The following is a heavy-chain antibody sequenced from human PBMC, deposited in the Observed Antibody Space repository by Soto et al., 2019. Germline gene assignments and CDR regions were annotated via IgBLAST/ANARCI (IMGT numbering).Heavy chain of an antibody. CDR3: ASYSNYYYDSSGYYADAFDI. V-gene: IGHV1-69*01. D-gene: IGHD3-22*01. CDR1: GGTFSSYA. Sequence: QVQLVQSGAEVKKPGSSVKVSCKASGGTFSSYAISWVRQAPGQGLEWMGGIIPIFGTANYAQKFQGRVTITAEESTSTDYMELSSLRSEDTAVYYCASYSNYYYDSSGYYADAFDIWGQGTMVTVSS. J-gene: IGHJ3*02. CDR2: IIPIFGTA.